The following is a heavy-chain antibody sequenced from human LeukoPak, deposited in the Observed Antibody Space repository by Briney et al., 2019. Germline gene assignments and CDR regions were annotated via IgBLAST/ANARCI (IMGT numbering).Heavy chain of an antibody. CDR1: GGSFSGYY. Sequence: PSETLSLACAVYGGSFSGYYWSWIRQPPGKGLEWIGEINHSGSTNYNPSLKSRVTISVDTSKNQFSLKLSSVTAADTAVYYCARGCRITIFGVVISHSTFDYWGPGALVTVSS. CDR2: INHSGST. D-gene: IGHD3-3*01. J-gene: IGHJ4*02. V-gene: IGHV4-34*01. CDR3: ARGCRITIFGVVISHSTFDY.